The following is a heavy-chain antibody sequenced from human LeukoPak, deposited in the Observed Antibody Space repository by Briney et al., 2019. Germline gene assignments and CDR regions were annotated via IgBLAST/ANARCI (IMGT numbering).Heavy chain of an antibody. V-gene: IGHV3-74*01. CDR1: GFTFSSYA. CDR3: ARVQGHPPNGLDV. D-gene: IGHD2-8*01. Sequence: GGSLRLSCAASGFTFSSYAMSWVRQAPGKGLEWVSRINSDASSTSYADSVKGRFTISRDNAKNTLYLQMNSLRAEDTAVYYCARVQGHPPNGLDVWGQGTMVTVSS. J-gene: IGHJ3*01. CDR2: INSDASST.